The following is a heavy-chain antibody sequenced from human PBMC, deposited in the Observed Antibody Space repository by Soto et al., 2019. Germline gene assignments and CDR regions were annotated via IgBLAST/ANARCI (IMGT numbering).Heavy chain of an antibody. D-gene: IGHD3-10*01. J-gene: IGHJ4*02. CDR2: IYYSGST. V-gene: IGHV4-31*03. Sequence: QVQLQESGPGLVKPSQTLSLTCTVSGDSISSGGYYWSWIRQHPGKGLEWIGYIYYSGSTYYTPSLKSRVTISMDTSENQFSLKLNSVTAADTAVYYCARGYYYDSQSYPLVYWGQGALVTVSS. CDR3: ARGYYYDSQSYPLVY. CDR1: GDSISSGGYY.